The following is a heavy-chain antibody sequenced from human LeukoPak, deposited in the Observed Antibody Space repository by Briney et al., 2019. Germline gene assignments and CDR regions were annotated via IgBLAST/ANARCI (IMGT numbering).Heavy chain of an antibody. CDR1: GYTFTSYG. CDR2: ISAYNGNT. Sequence: ASVKVSCKASGYTFTSYGISWVRQAPGQGLEWMGWISAYNGNTNYAQKRQGRVTMTTDTSTSTAYMELRSLRSDDTAVYYCARDTITPEGHYYMDVWGKGTTVTVSS. CDR3: ARDTITPEGHYYMDV. V-gene: IGHV1-18*01. J-gene: IGHJ6*03. D-gene: IGHD5-12*01.